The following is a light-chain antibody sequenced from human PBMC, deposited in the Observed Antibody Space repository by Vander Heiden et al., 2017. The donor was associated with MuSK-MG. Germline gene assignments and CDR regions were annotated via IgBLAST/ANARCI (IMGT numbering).Light chain of an antibody. J-gene: IGKJ3*01. CDR1: QGISSY. CDR3: QQLYSYPLFT. V-gene: IGKV1-9*01. Sequence: DIQLTQSPSFLSASVGDRVTITCRASQGISSYLAWYQQKPGKAPKLLIYAASTLQSGVPSRFSGSGSGTEFTLTISSLQPEDFATYYCQQLYSYPLFTFGPGTKVXIK. CDR2: AAS.